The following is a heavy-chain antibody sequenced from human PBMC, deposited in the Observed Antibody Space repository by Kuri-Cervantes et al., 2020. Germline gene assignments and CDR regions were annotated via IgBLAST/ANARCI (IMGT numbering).Heavy chain of an antibody. CDR1: GFTFSDYY. V-gene: IGHV3-11*01. J-gene: IGHJ4*02. Sequence: GGSLRLSCAASGFTFSDYYMSWIRQAPGKGLEWVSYISNTGGTIYYADSVKGRFTISRDNAKNSLHLQMNSLRAEDTAVYYCARDKPDDDYGTTFDYWGQGTLVTVS. D-gene: IGHD4/OR15-4a*01. CDR2: ISNTGGTI. CDR3: ARDKPDDDYGTTFDY.